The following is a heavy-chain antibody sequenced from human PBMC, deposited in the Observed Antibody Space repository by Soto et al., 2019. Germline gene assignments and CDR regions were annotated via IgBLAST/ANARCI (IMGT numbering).Heavy chain of an antibody. CDR2: IIPIFGTT. D-gene: IGHD1-26*01. J-gene: IGHJ4*02. CDR1: GGTFNTYV. V-gene: IGHV1-69*01. Sequence: QVQLVQSGAEVKKPGSSVKVSCKASGGTFNTYVITWVRQAPGQGLEWMGGIIPIFGTTNYAQKFQGRVTITADESTSTAYMELSSLRSDDTAVYYCARVWDGSIAYWGQGTLVTVSS. CDR3: ARVWDGSIAY.